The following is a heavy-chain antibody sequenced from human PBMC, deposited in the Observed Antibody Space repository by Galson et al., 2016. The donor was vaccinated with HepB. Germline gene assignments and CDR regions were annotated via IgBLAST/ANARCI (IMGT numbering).Heavy chain of an antibody. CDR1: GFTVSNNY. J-gene: IGHJ4*02. CDR2: IYSGGTT. V-gene: IGHV3-66*02. CDR3: VRGVYGDHGWFDY. Sequence: SLRLSCAASGFTVSNNYMTWVRQAPGKGLEYVSVIYSGGTTYYADSVKGRFTISRDNSQNSLFLQMNTLKAEDTTVYFCVRGVYGDHGWFDYWGQGTLVTV. D-gene: IGHD4-17*01.